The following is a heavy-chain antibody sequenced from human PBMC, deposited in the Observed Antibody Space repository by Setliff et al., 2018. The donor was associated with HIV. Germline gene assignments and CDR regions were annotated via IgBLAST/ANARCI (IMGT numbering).Heavy chain of an antibody. CDR2: IYSGGDA. D-gene: IGHD2-21*01. CDR3: ARVVVVIGSQDYFDY. J-gene: IGHJ4*02. CDR1: GLSISSNY. V-gene: IGHV3-66*02. Sequence: GGSLRLSCAASGLSISSNYMSWVRQAPGKGLEWVSIIYSGGDAYYSDSLKGRFTISRDNSRNTLYLQMSSLRADDTAVYYCARVVVVIGSQDYFDYWGQGMLVT.